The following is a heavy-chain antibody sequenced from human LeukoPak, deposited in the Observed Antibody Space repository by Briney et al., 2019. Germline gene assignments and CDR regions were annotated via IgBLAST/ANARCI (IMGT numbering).Heavy chain of an antibody. Sequence: QAGGSLRLSCAASGFTFTTYSMNWVRQAPGRGLEWLSYIHSSGTTTYYADSVKGRFTISRDNAKNLLFLQVNSLRAEDTAVYYCARVNYVSTGWGAPFDYWGQGTLVTVSS. CDR3: ARVNYVSTGWGAPFDY. J-gene: IGHJ4*02. D-gene: IGHD3-16*01. CDR1: GFTFTTYS. CDR2: IHSSGTTT. V-gene: IGHV3-48*04.